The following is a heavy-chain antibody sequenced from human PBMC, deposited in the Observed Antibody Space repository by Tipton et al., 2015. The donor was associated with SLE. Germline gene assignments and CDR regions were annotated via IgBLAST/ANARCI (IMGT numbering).Heavy chain of an antibody. CDR1: GGSISSTTYY. J-gene: IGHJ5*02. CDR3: ARDPGGSYYGWFDP. CDR2: IFYSGTT. D-gene: IGHD1-26*01. V-gene: IGHV4-39*07. Sequence: LRLSCTVSGGSISSTTYYWGWIRQSPGKGLEWIGSIFYSGTTYYSPSLKSRVTISVDTSKNQFSLKVSSVTAADTALYYCARDPGGSYYGWFDPWGQGTLVTVSS.